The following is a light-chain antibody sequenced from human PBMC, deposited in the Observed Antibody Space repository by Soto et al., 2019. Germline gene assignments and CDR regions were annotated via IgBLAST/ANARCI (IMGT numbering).Light chain of an antibody. Sequence: EIVMTQSPDPLSLSPGERATLSCRASQSVSGKLAWYQHRPGQAPRLLIYDASIRATGIPARFSGSASGTVFTLNISSLQSEDFALYYCQQYNNWPPWTFGQGTKVEMK. CDR1: QSVSGK. CDR3: QQYNNWPPWT. CDR2: DAS. J-gene: IGKJ1*01. V-gene: IGKV3-15*01.